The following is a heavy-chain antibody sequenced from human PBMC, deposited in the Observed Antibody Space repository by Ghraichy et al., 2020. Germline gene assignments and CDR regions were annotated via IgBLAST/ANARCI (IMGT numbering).Heavy chain of an antibody. CDR3: VRDSSGYNWYFDL. CDR2: ILPSGDTT. Sequence: GGSLRLSCAASEFTLGTYYMTWVRQAPGMGLEWVSAILPSGDTTYYADSVKGRFTISRDNSKNTLYLEMNSLRAEDTAVYYCVRDSSGYNWYFDLWGRGTLVTVSS. V-gene: IGHV3-23*01. CDR1: EFTLGTYY. J-gene: IGHJ2*01. D-gene: IGHD6-19*01.